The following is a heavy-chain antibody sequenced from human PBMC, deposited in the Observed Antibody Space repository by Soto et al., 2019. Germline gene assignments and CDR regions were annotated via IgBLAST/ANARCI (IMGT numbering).Heavy chain of an antibody. J-gene: IGHJ4*02. V-gene: IGHV3-30*18. CDR3: AKRSIYGGPEY. D-gene: IGHD4-17*01. CDR2: ISYDGSNK. Sequence: GGSLRLSCAASGFTFSTYGMHWVRQAPGKGLEWVAIISYDGSNKYYADSVQGRFTISRDNSKNTLYLQMNSLRAEDTAVYYCAKRSIYGGPEYWGQGTLVTVSS. CDR1: GFTFSTYG.